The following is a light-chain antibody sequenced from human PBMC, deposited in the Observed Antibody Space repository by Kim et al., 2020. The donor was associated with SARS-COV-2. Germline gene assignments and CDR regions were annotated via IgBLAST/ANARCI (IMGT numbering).Light chain of an antibody. CDR2: DAS. J-gene: IGKJ2*01. CDR3: QQRSHWPYT. V-gene: IGKV3-11*01. Sequence: EIVLTQSPATLSLSPGERATLSCRASQSVSSYLAWYQQKPGQAPRLLIYDASNRHTGIPARFSGSGSGTHFTLTISSIAPEDFAVYYCQQRSHWPYTFGQGTKLEIK. CDR1: QSVSSY.